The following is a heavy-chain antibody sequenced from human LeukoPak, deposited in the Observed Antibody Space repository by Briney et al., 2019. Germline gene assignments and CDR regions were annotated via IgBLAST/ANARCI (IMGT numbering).Heavy chain of an antibody. V-gene: IGHV4-39*01. CDR1: GVSISSSSYY. Sequence: SETLSLTCTVSGVSISSSSYYWGWIRQPPGKGLEWIVSIYYSGSTYYNPSLKSRVTIYVDTSKNQFSLKLSSVTAADTAVYYCARQVGIYRWFDPWGQGTLVTVSS. CDR3: ARQVGIYRWFDP. J-gene: IGHJ5*02. CDR2: IYYSGST. D-gene: IGHD3-16*02.